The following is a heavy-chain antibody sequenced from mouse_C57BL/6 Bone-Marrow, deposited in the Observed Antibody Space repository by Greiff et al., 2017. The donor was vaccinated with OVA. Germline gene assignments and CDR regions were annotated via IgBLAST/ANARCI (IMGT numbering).Heavy chain of an antibody. CDR2: INPSSGYT. Sequence: QVQLQQSGAELAKPGASVKLSCKASGYTFTSYWMHWVKQRPGQGLEWIGYINPSSGYTKYNQKFKDKATLTADKYSSTAYMQLSSLTYEDSAVYYCAKGVTTMDYWGQGTSVTVSS. CDR3: AKGVTTMDY. V-gene: IGHV1-7*01. J-gene: IGHJ4*01. D-gene: IGHD2-5*01. CDR1: GYTFTSYW.